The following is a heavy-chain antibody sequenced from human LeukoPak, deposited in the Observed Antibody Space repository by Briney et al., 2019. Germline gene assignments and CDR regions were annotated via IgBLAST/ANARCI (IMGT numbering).Heavy chain of an antibody. V-gene: IGHV4-59*01. CDR1: GGSISSYY. D-gene: IGHD5-12*01. Sequence: PSETLSLTCTVSGGSISSYYWSWIRQPPGKGLEWIGYIYYSGSTNYNPSLKSRVTISVDTSKNQFSLKLSSVTAADTAVYYCARDPSTRGYSGYGFDYWGQGTLVTVSS. CDR2: IYYSGST. CDR3: ARDPSTRGYSGYGFDY. J-gene: IGHJ4*02.